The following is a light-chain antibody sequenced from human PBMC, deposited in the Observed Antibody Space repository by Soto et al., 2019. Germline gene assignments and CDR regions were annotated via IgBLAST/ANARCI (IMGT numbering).Light chain of an antibody. V-gene: IGKV1-5*01. CDR2: DAS. CDR1: QSISNW. CDR3: QQYNTYSQT. J-gene: IGKJ1*01. Sequence: DIQMTQSPSTLSASVGDRVTITCRASQSISNWLAWYQQKPGKAPKLLIYDASSLESGAPSRFSGSGSGTEFTLTISSLQPEDFATYYCQQYNTYSQTFGQGTKVDIK.